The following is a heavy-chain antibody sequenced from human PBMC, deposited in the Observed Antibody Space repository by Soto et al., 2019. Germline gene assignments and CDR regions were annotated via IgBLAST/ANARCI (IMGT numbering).Heavy chain of an antibody. D-gene: IGHD3-10*01. CDR2: MDYSGDT. CDR3: ARRTPLYASESSRFDP. Sequence: SETLSLTCSVSGVAITTSDYYWGWIRRPPGKGLEWIGTMDYSGDTNYNPSLNSRVTISADPSKNHFSLRLNSVTAADTAVYYCARRTPLYASESSRFDPWGQGALVTVSS. V-gene: IGHV4-39*02. J-gene: IGHJ5*02. CDR1: GVAITTSDYY.